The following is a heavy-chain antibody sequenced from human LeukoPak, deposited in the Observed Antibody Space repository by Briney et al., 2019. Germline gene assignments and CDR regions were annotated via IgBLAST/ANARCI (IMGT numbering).Heavy chain of an antibody. CDR1: GDSISTSY. Sequence: SETLSLTCTVSGDSISTSYWSWIRQPAGKRMEWIGRIFASGETNYNPSLESRVIMSRDTSNNQFFLRLTSVTAADTAVYYCARDQYTWHDRDWFDSWGQGTLVTVSS. V-gene: IGHV4-4*07. CDR2: IFASGET. J-gene: IGHJ5*01. CDR3: ARDQYTWHDRDWFDS. D-gene: IGHD1-20*01.